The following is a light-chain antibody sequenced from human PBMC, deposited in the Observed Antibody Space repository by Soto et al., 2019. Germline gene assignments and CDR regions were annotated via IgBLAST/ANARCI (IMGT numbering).Light chain of an antibody. CDR1: QSVSSN. CDR3: QLFLT. V-gene: IGKV3D-15*01. J-gene: IGKJ4*01. Sequence: EIVMTQSPATLSVSPGERATLSCRVSQSVSSNLAWYQQKPGQAPRLLIYGASTRATGIPARFSGSGSGTEFTLTISSLQSEDFAVYYCQLFLTFGGGTKVEIK. CDR2: GAS.